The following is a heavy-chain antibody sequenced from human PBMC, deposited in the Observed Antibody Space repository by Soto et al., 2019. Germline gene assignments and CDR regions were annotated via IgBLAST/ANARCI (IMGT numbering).Heavy chain of an antibody. D-gene: IGHD6-6*01. CDR2: ISYDGSNK. V-gene: IGHV3-30*18. CDR1: GFTFSSYG. CDR3: AKSRSSSSRLDY. J-gene: IGHJ4*02. Sequence: GGSLRLSCAASGFTFSSYGMHWVRQAPGKGLEWVAVISYDGSNKYYADSVKGRFAISRDNSKNTLYLQMNSLRAEDTAVYYCAKSRSSSSRLDYWGQGTLVTVSS.